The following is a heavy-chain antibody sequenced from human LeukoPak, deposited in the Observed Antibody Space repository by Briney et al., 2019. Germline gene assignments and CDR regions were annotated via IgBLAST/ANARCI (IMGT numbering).Heavy chain of an antibody. CDR3: AREADSGYDLGGAFDI. Sequence: PSETLSLTCTVSGGSISSYYWSWIRQPPGKGLEWIGDIYYSGSTNYNPSLKSRVSMSVDTSKNQFSLKLSSVTAAHTAVYYCAREADSGYDLGGAFDIWGQGTMVTVSS. J-gene: IGHJ3*02. V-gene: IGHV4-59*12. D-gene: IGHD5-12*01. CDR1: GGSISSYY. CDR2: IYYSGST.